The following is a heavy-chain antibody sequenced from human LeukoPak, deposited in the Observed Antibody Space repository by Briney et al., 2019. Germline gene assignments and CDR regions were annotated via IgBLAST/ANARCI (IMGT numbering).Heavy chain of an antibody. CDR1: GYTFTSYA. V-gene: IGHV1-3*01. J-gene: IGHJ4*02. CDR2: INAGNGNT. D-gene: IGHD3-3*01. CDR3: ASMSGYYPSYYFDY. Sequence: ASVKVSRKASGYTFTSYAMHWVRQAPGQRLEWMGWINAGNGNTKYSQRFQGRVTITRDTSASTAYMELSSLRSEDTAVYYCASMSGYYPSYYFDYWGQGTLVTVSS.